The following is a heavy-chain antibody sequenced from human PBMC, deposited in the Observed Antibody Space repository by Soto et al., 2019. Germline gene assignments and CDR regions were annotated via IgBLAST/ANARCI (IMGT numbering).Heavy chain of an antibody. Sequence: EVQLVESGGGLVQPGGSLRLCCAASGFTFSSYWMHWVRQVPGKGLVWVSHIDSDGNSTTYADSVKGRFTISRDNAKNTVYLQMNSLRAEDTAVYYCVRDDVGVGIDYWGLGTLVTVSS. CDR2: IDSDGNST. D-gene: IGHD1-26*01. V-gene: IGHV3-74*03. CDR1: GFTFSSYW. J-gene: IGHJ4*02. CDR3: VRDDVGVGIDY.